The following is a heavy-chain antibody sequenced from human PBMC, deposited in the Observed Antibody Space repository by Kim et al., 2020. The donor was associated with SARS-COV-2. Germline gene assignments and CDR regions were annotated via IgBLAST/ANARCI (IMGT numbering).Heavy chain of an antibody. CDR1: GFTLSSHC. D-gene: IGHD2-15*01. J-gene: IGHJ3*02. CDR2: LSTDGSST. V-gene: IGHV3-74*01. Sequence: GGSLRLSCVVSGFTLSSHCMHWVRQVPGKGLAWVSRLSTDGSSTAYADSVKGRFSISRDNAKNTLYLQMNSLRAEDTAVYCCARGWAFDIWGQGTMVTVSS. CDR3: ARGWAFDI.